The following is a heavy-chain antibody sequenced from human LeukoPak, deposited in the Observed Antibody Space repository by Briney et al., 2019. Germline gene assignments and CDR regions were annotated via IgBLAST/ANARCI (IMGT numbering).Heavy chain of an antibody. CDR3: AKRGVVIRVILVGFHKEAYYFDS. J-gene: IGHJ4*02. V-gene: IGHV3-23*01. CDR1: GITLSYYG. Sequence: RTGGSLRLSCAVSGITLSYYGMSWVRQAPGKGLEWVAGISDSGGITKYADSVKGRFTISRDNSKNTLYLQMNSLRAEDTAVYFCAKRGVVIRVILVGFHKEAYYFDSWGQGALVTVSS. D-gene: IGHD3-22*01. CDR2: ISDSGGIT.